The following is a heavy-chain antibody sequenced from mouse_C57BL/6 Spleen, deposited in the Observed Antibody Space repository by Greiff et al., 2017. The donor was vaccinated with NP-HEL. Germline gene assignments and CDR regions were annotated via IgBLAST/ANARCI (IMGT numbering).Heavy chain of an antibody. CDR3: AKGLYDYDGVYFDY. J-gene: IGHJ2*01. Sequence: VKLMESGAELVRPGTSVKVSCKASGYAFTNYLIEWVKQRPGQGLEWIGVINPGSGGTNYNEKFKGKATLTADKSSSTAYMQLSSLTSEDSAVYFCAKGLYDYDGVYFDYWGQGTTLTVSS. CDR1: GYAFTNYL. CDR2: INPGSGGT. V-gene: IGHV1-54*01. D-gene: IGHD2-4*01.